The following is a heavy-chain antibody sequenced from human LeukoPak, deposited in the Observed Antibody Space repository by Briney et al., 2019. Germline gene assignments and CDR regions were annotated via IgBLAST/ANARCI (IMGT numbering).Heavy chain of an antibody. D-gene: IGHD3-10*01. CDR3: ARSYGSGSSLIRTDYYYGMDV. Sequence: GGSLRLSCAASGFTFSSYSMNWVRQAPGKGLEWVSSISSSSSYIYYADSVKGRFTISRDNAKNSLYLQMNSLRAEDTAVYYCARSYGSGSSLIRTDYYYGMDVWGQGTTVTVSS. J-gene: IGHJ6*02. CDR1: GFTFSSYS. V-gene: IGHV3-21*01. CDR2: ISSSSSYI.